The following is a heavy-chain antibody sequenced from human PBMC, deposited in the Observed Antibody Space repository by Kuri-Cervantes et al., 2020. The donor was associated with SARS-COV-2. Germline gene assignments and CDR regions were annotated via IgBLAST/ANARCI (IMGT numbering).Heavy chain of an antibody. CDR3: ARTLDYYGSGTYCFDY. Sequence: GSLRLSCIVSGGSVSSGSHYWSWILQPPGKGREWIVYIYYSGSTKNNPSLKSRFTMSVDTSKNQFSLKLNYVTPADPAVYYCARTLDYYGSGTYCFDYWGQGTLVTVSS. CDR1: GGSVSSGSHY. J-gene: IGHJ4*02. D-gene: IGHD3-10*01. CDR2: IYYSGST. V-gene: IGHV4-61*01.